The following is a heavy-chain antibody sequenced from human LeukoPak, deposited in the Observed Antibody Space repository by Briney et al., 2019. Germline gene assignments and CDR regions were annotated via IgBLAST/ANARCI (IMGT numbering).Heavy chain of an antibody. CDR1: GYTFTGYY. D-gene: IGHD3-3*01. CDR2: INPNSGGT. V-gene: IGHV1-2*02. J-gene: IGHJ4*02. Sequence: ASVKVSCKASGYTFTGYYMHWVRQAPGQGLEWMGWINPNSGGTNYAQKFQGRVTMTRDTSISTAYMELSRLRSDDTAVYYCARGQTFYDFWSGQRGYFDYWGQGTLVTVSS. CDR3: ARGQTFYDFWSGQRGYFDY.